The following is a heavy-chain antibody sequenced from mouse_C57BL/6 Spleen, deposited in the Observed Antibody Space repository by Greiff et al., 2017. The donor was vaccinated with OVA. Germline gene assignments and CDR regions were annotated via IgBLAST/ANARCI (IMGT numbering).Heavy chain of an antibody. CDR2: INPSSGYT. Sequence: QVQLQQSGAELAKPGASVKLSCKASGYTFTSYWMHWVKQRPGQGLEWIGYINPSSGYTKYNQKFKDKATVTADKSSSTAYMQLSSLTYEDSAVYYCARGNDGSDFDYWGQGTTLTVSS. CDR1: GYTFTSYW. V-gene: IGHV1-7*01. CDR3: ARGNDGSDFDY. D-gene: IGHD2-3*01. J-gene: IGHJ2*01.